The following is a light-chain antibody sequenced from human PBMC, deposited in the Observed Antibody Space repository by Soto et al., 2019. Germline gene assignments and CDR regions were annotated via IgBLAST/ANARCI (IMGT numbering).Light chain of an antibody. CDR2: KAS. V-gene: IGKV1-5*03. CDR1: QSVGSW. Sequence: DIQMTQSPSTLSASVGDRVTITSRASQSVGSWLAWYQQKPGKAPKLLIYKASSLESGVPSRFSGSGSGTEFSLTISSLQPDDFASYHCQQYGSSSPWTFGQGTKVEIK. J-gene: IGKJ1*01. CDR3: QQYGSSSPWT.